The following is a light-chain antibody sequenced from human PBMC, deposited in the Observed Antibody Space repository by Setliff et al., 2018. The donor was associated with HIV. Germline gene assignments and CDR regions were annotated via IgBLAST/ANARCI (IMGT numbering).Light chain of an antibody. CDR3: CSYAGPTYV. CDR1: SSDIGGYDY. Sequence: QSVLTQPRSVSGSPGQSVTFSCTGSSSDIGGYDYVSRYQQHPGKAPKLMIFDVTKRPSGVPDRFSGSKSGSTASLTISGLQADYEAVYYCCSYAGPTYVFGSGTKVTVL. V-gene: IGLV2-11*01. J-gene: IGLJ1*01. CDR2: DVT.